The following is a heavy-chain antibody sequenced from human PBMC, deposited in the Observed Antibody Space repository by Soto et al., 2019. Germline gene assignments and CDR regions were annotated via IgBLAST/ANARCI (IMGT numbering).Heavy chain of an antibody. J-gene: IGHJ6*03. Sequence: GASVKVSCKASGYTFTSYDINWVRQATGQGLERMGWMNPNSGNTGYAQKFQGRVTMTRNTSISTAYMELSSLRSEDTAVYYCARGAYFYFWSGYYYYYYYMDVWGQGTTVTXSS. CDR1: GYTFTSYD. CDR3: ARGAYFYFWSGYYYYYYYMDV. V-gene: IGHV1-8*01. CDR2: MNPNSGNT. D-gene: IGHD3-3*01.